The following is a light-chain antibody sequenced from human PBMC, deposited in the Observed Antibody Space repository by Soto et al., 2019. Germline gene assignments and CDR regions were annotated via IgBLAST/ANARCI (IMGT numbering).Light chain of an antibody. CDR1: QSVSNSY. J-gene: IGKJ3*01. V-gene: IGKV3-20*01. Sequence: EIVLTQSPGTLSLSPGDRASLSCRASQSVSNSYLAWYQQKPGQAPRLLIYGASIRATGIPDRVSGSGAGTAFALTISRLEPEDFAVYSCQRYGSSPPLTFGPGTKVDI. CDR2: GAS. CDR3: QRYGSSPPLT.